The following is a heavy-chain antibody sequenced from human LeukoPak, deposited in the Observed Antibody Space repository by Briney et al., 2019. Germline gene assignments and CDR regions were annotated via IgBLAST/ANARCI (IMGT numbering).Heavy chain of an antibody. CDR2: ITSGGSVI. Sequence: GGSLRLSCVAPAFTFKTYHMNWVRQAPGKGLEWLSGITSGGSVIYYADSVKGRFTISRDDAMNSVYLQMSGLTVDDTAVYYCASKRLADPGDDTSCGGTPFDSWGQGTLVIVSS. CDR3: ASKRLADPGDDTSCGGTPFDS. V-gene: IGHV3-48*03. J-gene: IGHJ4*02. CDR1: AFTFKTYH. D-gene: IGHD3-16*01.